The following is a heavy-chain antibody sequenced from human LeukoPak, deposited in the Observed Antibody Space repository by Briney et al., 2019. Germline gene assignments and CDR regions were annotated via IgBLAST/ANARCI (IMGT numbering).Heavy chain of an antibody. CDR1: GGSFSGYY. D-gene: IGHD6-13*01. Sequence: PSETLSLTCAVYGGSFSGYYWSWIRQPPGKGLEWIGEINHSGSTNYNPSLKSRVTISVDTSKNQFSLKLSSVTAADTAAYYCARPAAAGTGGDYWGQGTLVTVSS. V-gene: IGHV4-34*01. J-gene: IGHJ4*02. CDR3: ARPAAAGTGGDY. CDR2: INHSGST.